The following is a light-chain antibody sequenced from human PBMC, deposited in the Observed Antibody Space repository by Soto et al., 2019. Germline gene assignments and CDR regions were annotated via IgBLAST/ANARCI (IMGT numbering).Light chain of an antibody. CDR2: SNN. CDR3: AACDDSLNGYV. J-gene: IGLJ1*01. Sequence: QSVLTQPPSASGTTGQRVTISCSGSSSNIGSNTLNLYQQLPGTAPKFLLYSNNQRPSGVPDRFSGSKSGTSASLAISGLQSEDEADYYCAACDDSLNGYVFGTVNKLTVL. CDR1: SSNIGSNT. V-gene: IGLV1-44*01.